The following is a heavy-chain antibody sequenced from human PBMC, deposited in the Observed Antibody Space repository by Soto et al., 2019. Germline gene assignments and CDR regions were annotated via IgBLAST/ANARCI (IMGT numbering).Heavy chain of an antibody. V-gene: IGHV3-30*18. CDR2: ISYDGSNK. CDR1: GFTFSSYG. Sequence: QVPLVESGGGVVQPGRSLRLSCAASGFTFSSYGMHWVRQAPGKGLEWVAVISYDGSNKYYADSVKGRFTISRDNSKNTLYLQMNSLRAEDTAVYYCAKGSGSYFFDYWGQGTLVTVSS. D-gene: IGHD1-26*01. J-gene: IGHJ4*02. CDR3: AKGSGSYFFDY.